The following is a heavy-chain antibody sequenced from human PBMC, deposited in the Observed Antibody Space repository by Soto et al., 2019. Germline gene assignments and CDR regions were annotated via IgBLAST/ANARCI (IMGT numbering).Heavy chain of an antibody. V-gene: IGHV4-34*01. J-gene: IGHJ6*02. CDR3: ARAGSYCSGGSCYGGYYYGMDV. Sequence: SETLSLTCAVYGGSFSGYYWSWIRQPPGKGLEWIGEINHSGSTNHNPSLKSRVTISVDTSKNQFSLKLSSVTAADTAVYYCARAGSYCSGGSCYGGYYYGMDVWGQGTTVNVSS. CDR2: INHSGST. CDR1: GGSFSGYY. D-gene: IGHD2-15*01.